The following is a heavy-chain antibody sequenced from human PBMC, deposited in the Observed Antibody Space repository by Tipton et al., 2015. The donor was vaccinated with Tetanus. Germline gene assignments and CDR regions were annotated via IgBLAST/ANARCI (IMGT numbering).Heavy chain of an antibody. D-gene: IGHD3-10*01. Sequence: TLSLTCSVSGASISSGGYFWNWIRHRPGKGLEWIGYIYYSGSTFYNPSLKSRVNMSVDTSKNQFSLRLTSVTAADTAVYYCARDRGVRGGYYYYHGMDVWGQGTTVTVSS. CDR2: IYYSGST. CDR3: ARDRGVRGGYYYYHGMDV. V-gene: IGHV4-31*03. J-gene: IGHJ6*02. CDR1: GASISSGGYF.